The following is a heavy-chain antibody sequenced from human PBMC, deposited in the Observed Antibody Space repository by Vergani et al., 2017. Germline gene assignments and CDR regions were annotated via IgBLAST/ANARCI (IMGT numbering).Heavy chain of an antibody. D-gene: IGHD1-1*01. CDR2: ISYDGTQI. Sequence: QVHLVESGGGVVQPGRSLRLSCVVSGFTSSYYGMHWVRQAPGKGLEWVAVISYDGTQIYYADSVKGRFTISRDNSKSTLYLQMNSLRTEDTAVYYCATKSXGTPGCQIGYFREWGQGTLVTVSS. V-gene: IGHV3-30*03. J-gene: IGHJ1*01. CDR1: GFTSSYYG. CDR3: ATKSXGTPGCQIGYFRE.